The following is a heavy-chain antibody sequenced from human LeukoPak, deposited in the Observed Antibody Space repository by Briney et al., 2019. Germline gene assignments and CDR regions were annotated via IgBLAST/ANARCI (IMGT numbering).Heavy chain of an antibody. D-gene: IGHD3-16*02. J-gene: IGHJ3*02. CDR3: ARLEMGEVSSDAFDI. V-gene: IGHV4-34*01. CDR2: INHTGRT. Sequence: SETLSLTCAVSGGSFSANYWSWIRQPPGEGPEWIGEINHTGRTNYNPSLKTRVSISVDTSKNQFSLKLSSVTAADTAVYYCARLEMGEVSSDAFDIWGQGTLVTVSS. CDR1: GGSFSANY.